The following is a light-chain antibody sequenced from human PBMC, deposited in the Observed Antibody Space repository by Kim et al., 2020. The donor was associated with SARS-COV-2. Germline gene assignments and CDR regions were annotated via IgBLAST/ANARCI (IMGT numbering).Light chain of an antibody. CDR3: QTWDTGIRV. V-gene: IGLV4-69*01. CDR2: LHCDGNQ. J-gene: IGLJ3*02. CDR1: SGHSISG. Sequence: SVQLTCWLSSGHSISGIASHQQHTEKGPPYLMKLHCDGNQSMRHGTPHRFSGSSSGAERYISISSLQSEDEADFYCQTWDTGIRVFGGGTQLTVL.